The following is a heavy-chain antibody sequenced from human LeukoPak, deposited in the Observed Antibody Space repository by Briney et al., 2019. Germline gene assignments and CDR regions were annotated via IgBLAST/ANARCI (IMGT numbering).Heavy chain of an antibody. CDR2: INPSGGST. CDR1: GYTFTNYY. D-gene: IGHD4-17*01. V-gene: IGHV1-46*01. J-gene: IGHJ3*02. CDR3: ARGLGDYGDITRRLPSAYDI. Sequence: ASVKVSCKASGYTFTNYYMHWVRQAPGQGLEWMGIINPSGGSTSYAQKFQGRVTMTRDTSTSTVYMDLSSLRSEDTAVYYCARGLGDYGDITRRLPSAYDIWGRGTMVTVSS.